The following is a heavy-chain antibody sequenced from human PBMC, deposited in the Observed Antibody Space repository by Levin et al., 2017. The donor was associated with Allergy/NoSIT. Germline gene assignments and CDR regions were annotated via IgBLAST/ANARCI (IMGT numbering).Heavy chain of an antibody. V-gene: IGHV3-7*01. CDR3: ARGGPRGNYYYGMDV. J-gene: IGHJ6*02. D-gene: IGHD3-10*01. CDR2: IKQDGSEK. CDR1: GFTFSSYW. Sequence: SCAASGFTFSSYWMSWVRQAPGKGLEWVANIKQDGSEKYYVDSVKGRFTISRDNAKNSLYLQMNSLRAEDTAVYYCARGGPRGNYYYGMDVWGQGTTVTVSS.